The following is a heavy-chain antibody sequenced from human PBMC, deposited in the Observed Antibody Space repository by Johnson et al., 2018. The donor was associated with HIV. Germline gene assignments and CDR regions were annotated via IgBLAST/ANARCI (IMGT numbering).Heavy chain of an antibody. CDR2: INQDGSEM. CDR1: GFPVSGDY. V-gene: IGHV3-7*01. Sequence: VQLVESGGGLVRPGGSLRLSCAASGFPVSGDYMSWVRQTPRKGLEWLANINQDGSEMYYVDSVKGRFTISRDNAKNSLFLQMNSLRAEDTAVYYCARGGFTMIVVAYWGQGTMVTVSS. D-gene: IGHD3-22*01. J-gene: IGHJ3*01. CDR3: ARGGFTMIVVAY.